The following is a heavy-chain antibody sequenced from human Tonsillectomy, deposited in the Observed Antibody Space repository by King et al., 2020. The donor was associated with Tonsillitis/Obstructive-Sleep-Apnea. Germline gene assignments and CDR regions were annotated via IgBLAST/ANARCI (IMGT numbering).Heavy chain of an antibody. CDR2: ISASSRYT. D-gene: IGHD2/OR15-2a*01. CDR1: GLTFSDYF. CDR3: AREISSYYYMDV. J-gene: IGHJ6*03. V-gene: IGHV3-11*05. Sequence: VQLVESGGGLVKPGGSLRLSCAASGLTFSDYFMNWIRQAPGKGLEWVSYISASSRYTKYAVSVKGRFSISRDNAKNSLYLQMNSLRAEDTAVYYCAREISSYYYMDVWGKGTTVTVSS.